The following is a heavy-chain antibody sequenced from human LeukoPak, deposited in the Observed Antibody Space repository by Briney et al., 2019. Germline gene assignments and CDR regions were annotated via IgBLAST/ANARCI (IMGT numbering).Heavy chain of an antibody. CDR3: AKDPYYDFWSGYYRIWFDP. CDR2: ISSNGGST. J-gene: IGHJ5*02. Sequence: PGGSLRLSCAASGFTFSSYAMHWVRQAPGEGLEYVSAISSNGGSTYYANSVKGRFTISRDNSKNTLYLQMNSLRAEVTAVYYCAKDPYYDFWSGYYRIWFDPWGQGTLVTVSS. CDR1: GFTFSSYA. D-gene: IGHD3-3*01. V-gene: IGHV3-64*01.